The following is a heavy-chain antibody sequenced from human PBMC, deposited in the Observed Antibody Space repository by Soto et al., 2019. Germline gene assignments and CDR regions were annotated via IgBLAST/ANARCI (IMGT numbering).Heavy chain of an antibody. CDR1: GFTFSGSA. V-gene: IGHV3-73*01. J-gene: IGHJ6*02. CDR2: IRSKANSYAT. CDR3: TSPMYSSSISYGMDV. D-gene: IGHD6-6*01. Sequence: GGSLRLSCAASGFTFSGSAMHWVRQASGKGLEWVGRIRSKANSYATAYAASVKGRFTISRDDSKSTAYLQMNSLKTEDTAVYYCTSPMYSSSISYGMDVWGQGTTVTVSS.